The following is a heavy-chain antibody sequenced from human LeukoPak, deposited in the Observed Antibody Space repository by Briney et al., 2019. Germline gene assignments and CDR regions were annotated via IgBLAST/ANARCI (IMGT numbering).Heavy chain of an antibody. CDR2: IYYIGST. J-gene: IGHJ3*02. Sequence: SETLSLTCTVSGDSISSYYWSWIRQLPGKGLEWIGYIYYIGSTNYNPSLKSRVTISVDTSKNQFSLKLSSVTAADTAVYYCARDYAFDIWGQGTMVTASS. CDR3: ARDYAFDI. CDR1: GDSISSYY. V-gene: IGHV4-59*01.